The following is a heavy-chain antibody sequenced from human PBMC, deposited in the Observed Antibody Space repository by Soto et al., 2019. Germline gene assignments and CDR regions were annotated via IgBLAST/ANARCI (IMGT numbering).Heavy chain of an antibody. D-gene: IGHD3-3*01. CDR3: ARDLSDFWSGYLYYFDY. CDR2: ISYDGSNK. Sequence: GGSLRLSCAASGFTFSSYAMHWVRQAPGKGLEWVAVISYDGSNKYYADSVKGRFTISRDNSENTLYLQMNSLRAEDTAVYYCARDLSDFWSGYLYYFDYWGQGTLVTVSS. V-gene: IGHV3-30-3*01. CDR1: GFTFSSYA. J-gene: IGHJ4*02.